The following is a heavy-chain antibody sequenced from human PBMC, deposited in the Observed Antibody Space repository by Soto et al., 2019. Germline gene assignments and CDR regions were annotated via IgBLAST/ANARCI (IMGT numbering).Heavy chain of an antibody. D-gene: IGHD3-10*01. J-gene: IGHJ4*02. CDR1: GFTFSTSG. Sequence: QVQLVESGGGVVQPGRSLRLSCVASGFTFSTSGMHWVRQAPGKGLEWVAVILYDGSNKYYADSVKGRFTISRDNSKNTLYLQMNSLRAEDTAVYYCAKGLRAGDDYWGQGTLVTVSS. CDR2: ILYDGSNK. CDR3: AKGLRAGDDY. V-gene: IGHV3-30*18.